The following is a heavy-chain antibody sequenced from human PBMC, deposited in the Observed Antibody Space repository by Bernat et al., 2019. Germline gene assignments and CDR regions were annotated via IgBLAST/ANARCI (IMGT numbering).Heavy chain of an antibody. CDR2: INPSGGST. V-gene: IGHV1-46*01. CDR1: GYTFTSYY. CDR3: ARVPSLYDFWSGYYIGDY. D-gene: IGHD3-3*01. J-gene: IGHJ4*02. Sequence: QVQLVQSGAEVKKPGASVKVSCKASGYTFTSYYMHWVRQAPGQGLEWMGIINPSGGSTSYAQKFQGRVTMTRDTSTSTAYMELRSLRSDDTAVYYCARVPSLYDFWSGYYIGDYWGQGTLVTVSS.